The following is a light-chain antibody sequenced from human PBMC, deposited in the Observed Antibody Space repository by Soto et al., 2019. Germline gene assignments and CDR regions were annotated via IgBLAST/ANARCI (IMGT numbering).Light chain of an antibody. V-gene: IGKV1-9*01. Sequence: DIQLTQSPSFLSASVGDRVTITCRASQGIRNYLAWYQQKPGKAPKLLIYAASTLQGGVPSRFSGSGSGTDFTLTVSSLQPEDVATYYCQQLSSSPFTFGLGTRLEIK. CDR3: QQLSSSPFT. J-gene: IGKJ2*01. CDR1: QGIRNY. CDR2: AAS.